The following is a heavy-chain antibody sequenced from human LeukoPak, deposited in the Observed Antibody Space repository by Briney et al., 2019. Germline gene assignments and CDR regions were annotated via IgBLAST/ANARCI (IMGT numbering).Heavy chain of an antibody. CDR3: ARVGCSGGSCYSQYFQH. D-gene: IGHD2-15*01. V-gene: IGHV3-53*01. J-gene: IGHJ1*01. CDR2: IYSAGRT. CDR1: GFTVSTNY. Sequence: GGSLRLSCAASGFTVSTNYMSWVRQAPGKGLELVSLIYSAGRTNYADSAKGRFTIFRDDSTNTLYLQMNSLRADDTAVYYCARVGCSGGSCYSQYFQHWGQGTLVTVSS.